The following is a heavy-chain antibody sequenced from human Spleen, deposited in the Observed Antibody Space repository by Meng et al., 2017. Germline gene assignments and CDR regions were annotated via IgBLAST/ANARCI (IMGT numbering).Heavy chain of an antibody. CDR2: IDPKSGDT. CDR3: ARETVSSSSESYIDY. V-gene: IGHV1-2*06. J-gene: IGHJ4*02. Sequence: ASVKVSCKPSGYNFPDYWLHWVRRAPGQGLEWMGRIDPKSGDTHYAQRFQGRVTMTGDTSISTAYMELSGLRSDDTAMYYCARETVSSSSESYIDYWGQGTLVTVSS. D-gene: IGHD6-6*01. CDR1: GYNFPDYW.